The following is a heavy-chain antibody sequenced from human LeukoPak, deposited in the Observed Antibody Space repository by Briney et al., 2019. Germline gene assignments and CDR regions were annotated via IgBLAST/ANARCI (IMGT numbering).Heavy chain of an antibody. CDR3: ARDSPYYYDSSGIVVDY. CDR1: GYTFTNYT. CDR2: INTNTGNP. D-gene: IGHD3-22*01. Sequence: ASVKVSCKASGYTFTNYTMNWVRQGPGQGLEWVGWINTNTGNPTYAQGFTGRFVFSLDTSVSTAYLQISSLKAEDTAVYYCARDSPYYYDSSGIVVDYWGQGTLVTVSS. J-gene: IGHJ4*02. V-gene: IGHV7-4-1*02.